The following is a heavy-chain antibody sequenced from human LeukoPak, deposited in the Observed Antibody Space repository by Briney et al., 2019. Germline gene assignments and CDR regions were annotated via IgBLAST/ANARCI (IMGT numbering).Heavy chain of an antibody. V-gene: IGHV3-23*01. CDR2: ISGSGGST. Sequence: PGGSLRLSCAASGFTFSSYAMSWVRQAPGKGLEWVSAISGSGGSTYYADSVKGRFTISRDNSKNTLYLQMNSLRAEGTAVYYCAKHIVVVPAATLGRYFDLWGRGTLVTVSS. CDR3: AKHIVVVPAATLGRYFDL. D-gene: IGHD2-2*01. J-gene: IGHJ2*01. CDR1: GFTFSSYA.